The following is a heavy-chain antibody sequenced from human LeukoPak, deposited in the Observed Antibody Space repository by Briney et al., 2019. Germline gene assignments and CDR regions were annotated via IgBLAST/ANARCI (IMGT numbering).Heavy chain of an antibody. CDR2: ISYDGSNK. Sequence: SLRLSCAASGFTFSSYAMHWVRQAPGKGLEWVAVISYDGSNKYYADSVKGRFTSRDNSKNTLYLQMNSLRAEDTAVYYCARERNWNYGPNWFDPWGQGTLVTVSS. J-gene: IGHJ5*02. CDR1: GFTFSSYA. D-gene: IGHD1-7*01. CDR3: ARERNWNYGPNWFDP. V-gene: IGHV3-30-3*01.